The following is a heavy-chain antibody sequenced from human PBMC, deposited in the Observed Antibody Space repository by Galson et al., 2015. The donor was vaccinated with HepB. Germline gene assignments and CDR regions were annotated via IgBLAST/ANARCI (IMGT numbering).Heavy chain of an antibody. CDR3: ARGLVVADYFDY. CDR1: RFTFSNYA. CDR2: ISNDGNNN. J-gene: IGHJ4*02. V-gene: IGHV3-30-3*01. D-gene: IGHD6-19*01. Sequence: SLRLSCAASRFTFSNYAMHWVRQAPGKGLEWVAAISNDGNNNYYADSVRGRFTISRDNSKNTLYLQMSGVRAEDTAVYFCARGLVVADYFDYWGQGTLVTVSS.